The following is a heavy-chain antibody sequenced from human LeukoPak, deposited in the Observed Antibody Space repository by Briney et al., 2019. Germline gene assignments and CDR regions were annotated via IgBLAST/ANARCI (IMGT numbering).Heavy chain of an antibody. Sequence: GGSLRLSCVAPGFTFSRHGMSWVRQAPGKGLGWVSGLSPSGDIKYYVDSVKGRFTVSRDNSKNTLYLQLNSLRDEDTAVYYCVKDDAWLGYIDWGQGTLVSVSS. D-gene: IGHD5-12*01. V-gene: IGHV3-23*01. CDR2: LSPSGDIK. J-gene: IGHJ4*02. CDR1: GFTFSRHG. CDR3: VKDDAWLGYID.